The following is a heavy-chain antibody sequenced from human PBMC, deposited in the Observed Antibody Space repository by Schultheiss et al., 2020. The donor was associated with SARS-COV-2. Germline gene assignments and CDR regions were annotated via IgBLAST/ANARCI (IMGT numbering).Heavy chain of an antibody. CDR3: ARSGRGSSSWGSFDY. CDR2: INHSGST. D-gene: IGHD6-13*01. V-gene: IGHV4-34*01. CDR1: GGSISGYY. J-gene: IGHJ4*02. Sequence: SQTLSLTCTVSGGSISGYYWSWIRQPPGKGLEWIGEINHSGSTNYNPSLKSRVTISVDTSKNQFSLKLSSVTAADTAVYYCARSGRGSSSWGSFDYWGQGTLVTVSS.